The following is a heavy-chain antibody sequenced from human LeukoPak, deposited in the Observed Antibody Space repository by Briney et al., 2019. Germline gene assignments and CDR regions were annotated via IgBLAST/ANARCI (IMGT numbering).Heavy chain of an antibody. CDR2: LSDSGSST. Sequence: GGSLRLSCAASGFTFSNYAMSWVRQAPGKGLEWVSALSDSGSSTYYADSVKGRFTISRDNSKNTLYLHMSSLRAEDTAVYYCVNPNSLCCPYWSQGTLVTVSS. J-gene: IGHJ4*02. CDR1: GFTFSNYA. D-gene: IGHD2-15*01. V-gene: IGHV3-23*01. CDR3: VNPNSLCCPY.